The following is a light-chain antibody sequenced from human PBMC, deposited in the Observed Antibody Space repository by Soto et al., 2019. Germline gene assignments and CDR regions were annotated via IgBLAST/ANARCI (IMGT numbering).Light chain of an antibody. CDR1: QSVSSY. J-gene: IGKJ5*01. CDR3: QQRSNWPSIT. Sequence: EIVLTQSPATQSLSPGERATLSCRVSQSVSSYLAWYQQKPGQAPRLLIYDASNRATGIPARFSGSGSGTDFTLTISSLEPEDFAVYYCQQRSNWPSITFGQGTRLEIK. CDR2: DAS. V-gene: IGKV3-11*01.